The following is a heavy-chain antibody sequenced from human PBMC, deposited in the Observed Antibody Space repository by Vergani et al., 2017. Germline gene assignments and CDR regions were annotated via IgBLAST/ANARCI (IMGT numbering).Heavy chain of an antibody. V-gene: IGHV3-48*01. D-gene: IGHD2-2*01. Sequence: QLVESGGGWVQPGGSLRLSCVVSGFDFSSYIMNWVRQAPGKGLEWVSFVSTGTKSQSYAESVKGRFTISRDSAKISLYLQMDSLRAEDTAVYYCAREYSSTSGRAFDFWGQGTKVTVSS. J-gene: IGHJ3*01. CDR1: GFDFSSYI. CDR3: AREYSSTSGRAFDF. CDR2: VSTGTKSQ.